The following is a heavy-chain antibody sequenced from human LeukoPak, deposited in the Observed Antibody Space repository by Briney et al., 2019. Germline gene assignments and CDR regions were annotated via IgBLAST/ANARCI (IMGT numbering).Heavy chain of an antibody. J-gene: IGHJ4*02. CDR3: ARVWGDDFWSAEYYFDY. D-gene: IGHD3-3*01. V-gene: IGHV3-21*01. Sequence: GGSLRLSCAASGFTFSSYSMNWVRQAPGKGLEWVSSISSSSSYIYYADSVKGRFTISRDNAKNSLNLQMNSLRAEDTAVYYCARVWGDDFWSAEYYFDYWGQGTLVTVSS. CDR2: ISSSSSYI. CDR1: GFTFSSYS.